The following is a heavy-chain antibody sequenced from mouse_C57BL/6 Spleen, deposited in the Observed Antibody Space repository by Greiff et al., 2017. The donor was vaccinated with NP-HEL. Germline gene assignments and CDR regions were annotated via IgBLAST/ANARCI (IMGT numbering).Heavy chain of an antibody. J-gene: IGHJ3*01. Sequence: VKLMESGPELVKPGASVKISCKASGYSFTSYYIHWVKQRPGQGLEWIGWIYPGSGNTKYNEKFKGKATLTADTSSSTAYMQLSSLTSEDSAVYYCARQDGTRFAYWGQGTLVTVSA. CDR1: GYSFTSYY. D-gene: IGHD4-1*01. V-gene: IGHV1-66*01. CDR3: ARQDGTRFAY. CDR2: IYPGSGNT.